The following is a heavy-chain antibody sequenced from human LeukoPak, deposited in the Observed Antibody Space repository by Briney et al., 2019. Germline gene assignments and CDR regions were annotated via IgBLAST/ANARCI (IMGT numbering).Heavy chain of an antibody. CDR1: GFTFSNYG. Sequence: GGSLGLSCAASGFTFSNYGMHWVRQAPGKGLEWVAFLRRDGSDKYYADSVKGRFTISRDNSKNTVYPQMNSLRPEDTAVYYCAKDHSQNFDYWGQGTLVTVSP. CDR2: LRRDGSDK. D-gene: IGHD5-18*01. V-gene: IGHV3-30*02. CDR3: AKDHSQNFDY. J-gene: IGHJ4*02.